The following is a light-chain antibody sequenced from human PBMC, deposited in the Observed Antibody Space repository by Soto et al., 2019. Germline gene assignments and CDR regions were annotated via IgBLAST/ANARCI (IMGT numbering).Light chain of an antibody. V-gene: IGKV4-1*01. CDR2: WAS. J-gene: IGKJ4*01. CDR1: QSVLYSSNNKNY. CDR3: QQYYSSRLT. Sequence: DIVMTQSPDSLAVSLGERATINCKSSQSVLYSSNNKNYLAWYQQKPGQPPKLLIHWASTRESGVPDRFSGRGSGTDFTLTISSLQAEDVAVYYCQQYYSSRLTFGGGTKVEIK.